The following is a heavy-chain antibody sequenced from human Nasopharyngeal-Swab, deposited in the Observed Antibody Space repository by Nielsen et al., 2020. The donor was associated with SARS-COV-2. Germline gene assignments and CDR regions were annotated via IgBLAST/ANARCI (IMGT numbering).Heavy chain of an antibody. Sequence: GESLKISCAASGFTFSSYGMHWVRQAPGKGLEWVAVIWYDGSNKYYADSVKGRFTISRDNSKNTLYPQMNSLRAEDTAVYYCARRISGYFDYWGQGTLVTVSS. J-gene: IGHJ4*02. D-gene: IGHD3-22*01. CDR3: ARRISGYFDY. CDR1: GFTFSSYG. CDR2: IWYDGSNK. V-gene: IGHV3-33*01.